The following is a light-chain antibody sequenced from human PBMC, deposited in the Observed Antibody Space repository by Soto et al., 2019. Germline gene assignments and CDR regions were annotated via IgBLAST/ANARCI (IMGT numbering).Light chain of an antibody. CDR2: GTS. CDR3: QQYGDAPYT. CDR1: RSVTSRY. J-gene: IGKJ2*01. V-gene: IGKV3-20*01. Sequence: EIVLTQSPGTLSLSPGERATLSCRASRSVTSRYLAWYQQKPGQAPRLLIYGTSSRATGIPDRFSGSGSGTDFTLTISRLEREDCAVYYCQQYGDAPYTFGQGTDLEIK.